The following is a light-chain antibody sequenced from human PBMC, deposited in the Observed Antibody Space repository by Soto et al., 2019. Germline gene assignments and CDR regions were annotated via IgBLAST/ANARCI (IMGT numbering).Light chain of an antibody. J-gene: IGKJ3*01. V-gene: IGKV3-20*01. Sequence: EIVLTQSPGTLSLSPGERATLSCRASQSVSSTFLAWYQQKPGQAPRLLIYAASSRATGIPDRFSGSGSGTDFTLTISRLEPEDFAVYYCQQYGSSLSSFGPGTKVDIK. CDR2: AAS. CDR1: QSVSSTF. CDR3: QQYGSSLSS.